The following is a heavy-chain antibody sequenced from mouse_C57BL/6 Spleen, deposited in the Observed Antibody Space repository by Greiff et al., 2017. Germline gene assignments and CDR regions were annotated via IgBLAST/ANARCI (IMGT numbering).Heavy chain of an antibody. Sequence: QVQLQQSGPELVKPGASVKISCKASGYAFSSSWMNWVKQRPGKGLEWIGRIYPGDGDTNYNGKFKGKATLTADKSSSTAYMQLSSLTSEDSAVXFCARRAYWAMDYWGQGTSVTVSS. J-gene: IGHJ4*01. CDR1: GYAFSSSW. D-gene: IGHD2-10*01. CDR3: ARRAYWAMDY. CDR2: IYPGDGDT. V-gene: IGHV1-82*01.